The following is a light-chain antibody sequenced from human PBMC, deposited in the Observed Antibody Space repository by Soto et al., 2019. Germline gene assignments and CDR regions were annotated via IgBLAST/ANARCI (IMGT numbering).Light chain of an antibody. V-gene: IGKV1D-12*01. CDR3: QQAYSFPIT. CDR2: GAS. J-gene: IGKJ5*01. Sequence: EILVTQSPAFLSASLGDRVPTPCPPSKDTPSYLAWYPHKPGRTPELLIHGASRLQSGVPERFSGSGSGTDFTLSINSLQPEDFATYYCQQAYSFPITFGQGTILEIK. CDR1: KDTPSY.